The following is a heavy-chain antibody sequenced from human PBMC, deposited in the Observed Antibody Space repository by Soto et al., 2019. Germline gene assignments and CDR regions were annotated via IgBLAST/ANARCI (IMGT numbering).Heavy chain of an antibody. D-gene: IGHD3-10*01. CDR2: INHSGST. CDR1: GGSFSGYY. V-gene: IGHV4-34*01. Sequence: LSLTCAVYGGSFSGYYWSWIRQPPWKGLEWIGEINHSGSTNYNPSLKSRVTISVDTSKNQFSLKLSSVTAADTAVYYCASQYYYGSGSYYRYYFDYWGQGTLVTVSS. J-gene: IGHJ4*02. CDR3: ASQYYYGSGSYYRYYFDY.